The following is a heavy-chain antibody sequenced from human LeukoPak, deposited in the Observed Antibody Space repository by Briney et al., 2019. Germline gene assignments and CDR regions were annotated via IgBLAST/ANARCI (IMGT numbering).Heavy chain of an antibody. Sequence: GGSLRLSCAASGFNVTTNYMSWVRQAPGKGLEWVSVIYSGGTTYYADSVKGRFTISKDISKNTLSLQMNSLRAEDTAVYYCARGRRDGYNLGYWGQGTLVAVSS. CDR3: ARGRRDGYNLGY. V-gene: IGHV3-53*01. CDR1: GFNVTTNY. J-gene: IGHJ4*02. CDR2: IYSGGTT. D-gene: IGHD5-24*01.